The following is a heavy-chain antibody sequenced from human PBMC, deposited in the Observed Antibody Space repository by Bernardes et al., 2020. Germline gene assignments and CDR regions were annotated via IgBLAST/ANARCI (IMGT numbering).Heavy chain of an antibody. CDR1: GFTFSDYS. CDR3: ATAEISEYAFDI. Sequence: GGSLRLSCAASGFTFSDYSLNWIRQAPGKGLEWISYIGSSGRAIYYADSVKGRFTISRDNARNSLFLQMNSLRAEDTAIYYCATAEISEYAFDIWGQGTMVTVSS. V-gene: IGHV3-11*01. J-gene: IGHJ3*02. CDR2: IGSSGRAI.